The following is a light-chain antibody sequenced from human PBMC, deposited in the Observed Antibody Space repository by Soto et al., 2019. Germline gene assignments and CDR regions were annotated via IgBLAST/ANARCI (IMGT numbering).Light chain of an antibody. Sequence: QSVLTQPASVSVSPGQSITISCTGTSSDVGGYNYVSWYQQYPGKAPKLMIYDVDTRPSGVSNRFSGSKSGNTASLTISGLQADDEADYYCSSYTNSNTLVFGSGTKVTVL. V-gene: IGLV2-14*01. CDR3: SSYTNSNTLV. CDR1: SSDVGGYNY. J-gene: IGLJ1*01. CDR2: DVD.